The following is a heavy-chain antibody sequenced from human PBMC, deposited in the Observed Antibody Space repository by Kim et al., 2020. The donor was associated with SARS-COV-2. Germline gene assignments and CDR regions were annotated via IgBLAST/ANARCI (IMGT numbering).Heavy chain of an antibody. J-gene: IGHJ4*02. CDR1: GGSISSSSYY. Sequence: SETLSLTCTVSGGSISSSSYYWGWIRQPPGKGLEWIGSIYYSGSTYYNPSLKSRVTISVDTSKNQFSLKLSSVTAADTAVYYCARRSNAKQKDWRSPYGSGSPYYFDYWGQGTLVTVSS. CDR2: IYYSGST. CDR3: ARRSNAKQKDWRSPYGSGSPYYFDY. D-gene: IGHD3-10*01. V-gene: IGHV4-39*01.